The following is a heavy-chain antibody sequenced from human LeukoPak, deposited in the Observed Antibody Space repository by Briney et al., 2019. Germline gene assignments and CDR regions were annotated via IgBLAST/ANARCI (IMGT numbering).Heavy chain of an antibody. D-gene: IGHD1-20*01. V-gene: IGHV3-20*04. Sequence: GGSLRLSCAASGFTFNTYSMNWVRQTAGKGLEWVSGINWNGRSIGYADSVKGRFTVSRDNAKSSLYLQMNSLRAEDTALYYCARAYGKWNDVYFYAFDLWGQGTMVTVSS. CDR1: GFTFNTYS. CDR2: INWNGRSI. J-gene: IGHJ3*01. CDR3: ARAYGKWNDVYFYAFDL.